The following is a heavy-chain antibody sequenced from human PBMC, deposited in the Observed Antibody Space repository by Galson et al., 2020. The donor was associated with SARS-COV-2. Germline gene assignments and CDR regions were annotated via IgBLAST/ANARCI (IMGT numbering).Heavy chain of an antibody. CDR2: INPNSGGT. Sequence: ASVKVSCKASGYNINGYYIQWVRQAPGQGLEWMGWINPNSGGTNYAQKFQGRVTMTRDTSISTAYMELSSLRSDDTATYYCARGYFSEWGQGTQVTVSS. J-gene: IGHJ4*02. V-gene: IGHV1-2*02. CDR1: GYNINGYY. D-gene: IGHD3-10*01. CDR3: ARGYFSE.